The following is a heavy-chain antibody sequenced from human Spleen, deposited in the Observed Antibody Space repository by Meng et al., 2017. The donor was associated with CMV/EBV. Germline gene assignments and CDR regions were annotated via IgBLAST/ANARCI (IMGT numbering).Heavy chain of an antibody. J-gene: IGHJ6*02. D-gene: IGHD6-6*01. V-gene: IGHV3-48*03. CDR3: ARSIAARRVYYYYYGMDV. CDR2: ISSSGSTI. Sequence: GESLKISCAASGFSFNSYAMNWVRQAPGKGLEWVSYISSSGSTIYYADSVKGRFTISRDNAKNSLYLQMNSLRAEDTAVYYCARSIAARRVYYYYYGMDVWGQGTTVTVSS. CDR1: GFSFNSYA.